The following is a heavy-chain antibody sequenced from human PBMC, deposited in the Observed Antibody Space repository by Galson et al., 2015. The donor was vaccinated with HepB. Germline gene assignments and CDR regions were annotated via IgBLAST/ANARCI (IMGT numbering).Heavy chain of an antibody. V-gene: IGHV3-7*01. Sequence: SLRLSCAASGLIFSNYWMSWVRQAPGKGLEWVANIKQDGSEKYYVDSVKGRFTISRDNAKNSLFLQMNSLTTEDTAVYYCARGGHRLNGMDVWGQGTTVTV. CDR1: GLIFSNYW. CDR3: ARGGHRLNGMDV. CDR2: IKQDGSEK. D-gene: IGHD6-19*01. J-gene: IGHJ6*02.